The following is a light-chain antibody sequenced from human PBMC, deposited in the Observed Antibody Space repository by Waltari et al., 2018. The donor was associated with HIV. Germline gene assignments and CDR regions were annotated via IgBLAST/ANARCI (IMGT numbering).Light chain of an antibody. J-gene: IGKJ4*01. CDR2: GVS. CDR1: PGITTW. CDR3: QQTHSFPLA. Sequence: DIQMTQSPSAVSASVGDTVRITCRASPGITTWLAWYQQKPGSAPKLVIYGVSRLQSGVPSRFGGSGSGTDFTLTISDVQPEDVATYYCQQTHSFPLAFGGGTKVE. V-gene: IGKV1-12*01.